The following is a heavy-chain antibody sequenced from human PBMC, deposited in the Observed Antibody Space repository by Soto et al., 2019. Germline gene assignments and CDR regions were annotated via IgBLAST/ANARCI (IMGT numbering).Heavy chain of an antibody. V-gene: IGHV4-39*01. Sequence: SETLSLTCTFSGCSISTRNYYWGWIRQPPGKGPEWIGSIYYSGTTYHNPSLKSRVTISVDPTKNQFSLKVNSVTAADTAVYYCARTVLVVVATDAFDIWGQGTMVTVSS. CDR3: ARTVLVVVATDAFDI. CDR2: IYYSGTT. CDR1: GCSISTRNYY. D-gene: IGHD2-2*01. J-gene: IGHJ3*02.